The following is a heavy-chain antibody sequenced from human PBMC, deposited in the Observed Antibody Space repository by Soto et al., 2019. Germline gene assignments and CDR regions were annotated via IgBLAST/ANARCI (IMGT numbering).Heavy chain of an antibody. CDR2: ISSSSSTI. Sequence: GGSLRLSCAASGFTFSDYNMNWVRQAPGKGLEWVSYISSSSSTIYYADSVKGRFTISRDNAKNSLYLQMNSLRVEDTAIYYCAKESYNRHTDFDHWGQGIQVTVSS. V-gene: IGHV3-48*01. CDR1: GFTFSDYN. CDR3: AKESYNRHTDFDH. J-gene: IGHJ4*02. D-gene: IGHD3-10*01.